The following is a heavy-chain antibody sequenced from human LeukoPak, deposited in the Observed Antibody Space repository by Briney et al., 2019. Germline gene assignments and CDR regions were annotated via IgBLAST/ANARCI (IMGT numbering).Heavy chain of an antibody. V-gene: IGHV1-2*06. J-gene: IGHJ4*02. Sequence: ASVKVSCKASGCTFTGYYMHWVRQAPGQGLEWMGRINPNSGGTNYAQKFQGRVTMTRDTSISTAYMELGRLRSDDTAVYYCARAHLYYDFWSGYYPDFDYWGRGTLVTVSS. D-gene: IGHD3-3*01. CDR1: GCTFTGYY. CDR3: ARAHLYYDFWSGYYPDFDY. CDR2: INPNSGGT.